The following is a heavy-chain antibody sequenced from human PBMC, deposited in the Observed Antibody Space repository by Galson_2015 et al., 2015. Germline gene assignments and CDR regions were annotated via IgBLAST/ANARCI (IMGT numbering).Heavy chain of an antibody. Sequence: SLRLSCAASGFTFSSYAMHWVRQAPGKGLEWVAVISYDGSNKYYADSVKGRFTISRDNSKNTLYLQMNSLRAEDTAVYYCARDGWLRLVSSNTPSDTTFDPWGQGTLVTVSS. J-gene: IGHJ5*02. V-gene: IGHV3-30-3*01. CDR1: GFTFSSYA. CDR2: ISYDGSNK. D-gene: IGHD5-12*01. CDR3: ARDGWLRLVSSNTPSDTTFDP.